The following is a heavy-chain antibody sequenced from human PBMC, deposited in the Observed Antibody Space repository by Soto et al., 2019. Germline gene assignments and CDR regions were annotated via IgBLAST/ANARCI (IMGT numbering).Heavy chain of an antibody. CDR2: IYYSGST. V-gene: IGHV4-59*01. Sequence: SETLSLTCTVSGVSISSYYWSWIRQPPGKGLEWIGYIYYSGSTNYNPSLKSRVTISVDTSKNQFSLKLSSVTAADTAVYYCARDASSGWWREVYYGMDVWGQGTTVTVSS. J-gene: IGHJ6*02. CDR1: GVSISSYY. CDR3: ARDASSGWWREVYYGMDV. D-gene: IGHD6-19*01.